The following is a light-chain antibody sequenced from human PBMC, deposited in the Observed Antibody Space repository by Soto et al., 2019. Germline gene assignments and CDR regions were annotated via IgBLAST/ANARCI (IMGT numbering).Light chain of an antibody. CDR3: GTWDSSLSAGEV. CDR2: ENN. CDR1: SSNIGNNY. Sequence: QSVLTQPPSVSAAPGQKFTISCSGSSSNIGNNYVSWYQQLPGTAPKLLIYENNKRPSGIPDRFSGSKSGTSATLGITGLQTGDEADYYCGTWDSSLSAGEVFGGGTKLTVL. J-gene: IGLJ3*02. V-gene: IGLV1-51*02.